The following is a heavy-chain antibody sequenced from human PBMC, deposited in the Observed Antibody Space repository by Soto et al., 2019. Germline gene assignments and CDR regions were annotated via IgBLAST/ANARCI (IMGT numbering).Heavy chain of an antibody. CDR1: GFTFSSYA. CDR3: AKAPGQGKYYFDW. J-gene: IGHJ4*02. V-gene: IGHV3-23*01. CDR2: ISGSGGST. D-gene: IGHD6-6*01. Sequence: EVQLLESGGGLVQPGGSLRLSCAASGFTFSSYAMRWVRQAPGKGLEWVSGISGSGGSTYYTESVKGRFTISRDNAKNTLYLQMNSLRAEDTAVYYGAKAPGQGKYYFDWWGQCTLVTISS.